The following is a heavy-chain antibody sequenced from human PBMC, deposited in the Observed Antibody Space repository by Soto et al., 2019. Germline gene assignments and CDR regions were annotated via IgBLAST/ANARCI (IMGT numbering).Heavy chain of an antibody. V-gene: IGHV3-15*07. CDR3: TTDSYTSVIVVRFDY. CDR1: VFAFSNAW. Sequence: GALRLSCASSVFAFSNAWINWVRQAPGKGLEWVGRIKSKGHGGTTDFAAPVRGRFAISRDDSRNLVYMQMNSLNTEDTAVYYCTTDSYTSVIVVRFDYWGHGTLVTVSS. J-gene: IGHJ4*01. CDR2: IKSKGHGGTT. D-gene: IGHD3-22*01.